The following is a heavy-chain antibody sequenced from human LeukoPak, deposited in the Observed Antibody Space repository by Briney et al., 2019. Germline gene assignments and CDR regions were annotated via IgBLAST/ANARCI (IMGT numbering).Heavy chain of an antibody. CDR2: INSDGSST. J-gene: IGHJ4*02. CDR3: ARAVYSGYDLGDFYFDY. Sequence: GGSLRLSCAASGFTFSSYWMHWVRQAPGKGLVWVSRINSDGSSTSYADSVKGRLTISRDNAKNTLYLQMNSLRAEDTAVYYCARAVYSGYDLGDFYFDYWGQGTLVTVSS. D-gene: IGHD5-12*01. CDR1: GFTFSSYW. V-gene: IGHV3-74*01.